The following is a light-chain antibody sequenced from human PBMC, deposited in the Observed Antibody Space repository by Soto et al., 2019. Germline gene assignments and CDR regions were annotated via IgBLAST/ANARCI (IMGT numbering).Light chain of an antibody. J-gene: IGLJ2*01. V-gene: IGLV3-21*02. CDR2: NDR. Sequence: SYELTQAPSVSVAPGQTAWVTCGGADIGDKRVHWYQQRPGQAPVLVVYNDRDRPSGIPERFSGSNSGNTATLTISRVEGGDEADYYCAAWDDSLNGYVVFGGGTKLTVL. CDR3: AAWDDSLNGYVV. CDR1: DIGDKR.